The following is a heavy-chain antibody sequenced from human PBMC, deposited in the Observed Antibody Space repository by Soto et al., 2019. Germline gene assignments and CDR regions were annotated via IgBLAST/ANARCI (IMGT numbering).Heavy chain of an antibody. J-gene: IGHJ4*02. V-gene: IGHV4-34*01. D-gene: IGHD2-2*01. CDR3: ARGRREDIVVVPAASGFDY. Sequence: QVQLQQWGAGLLKPSETLSLTCAVYGGSFSGYYWSWIRQPPGKGLEWIGEINHSGSTNYNPSLKRRVTISVDTSKNQFSLKLSSVTAADTAVYYCARGRREDIVVVPAASGFDYWGQGTLVTVSS. CDR1: GGSFSGYY. CDR2: INHSGST.